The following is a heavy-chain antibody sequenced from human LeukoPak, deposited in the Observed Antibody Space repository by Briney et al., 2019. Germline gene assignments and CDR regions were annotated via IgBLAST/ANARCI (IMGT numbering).Heavy chain of an antibody. CDR2: IYYSGST. V-gene: IGHV4-59*01. J-gene: IGHJ4*02. Sequence: SETLPLSCTVSGGSLSDYYWTSVRQPPGKVLDLIGHIYYSGSTNYNPSLKSRVTLSVDTSKTQFALGLTSVTAGDTAVYYCARLGPGGHGEFDYWGQGTLVTVSS. CDR1: GGSLSDYY. D-gene: IGHD3-10*01. CDR3: ARLGPGGHGEFDY.